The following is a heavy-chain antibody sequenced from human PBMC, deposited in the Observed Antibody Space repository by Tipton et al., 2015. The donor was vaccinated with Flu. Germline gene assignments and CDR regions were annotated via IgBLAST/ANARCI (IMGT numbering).Heavy chain of an antibody. CDR3: ARGSGSSSRDVFDV. CDR1: GFTFTSYS. V-gene: IGHV3-21*01. CDR2: ISSSSTYI. D-gene: IGHD1-26*01. Sequence: SLRLSCAASGFTFTSYSMNWVRQAPGKGLEWVSSISSSSTYIYYADSVKGRFTISRDNAKSSLYLQMNSLRAEDTALYYCARGSGSSSRDVFDVWGQGTMVTVSS. J-gene: IGHJ3*01.